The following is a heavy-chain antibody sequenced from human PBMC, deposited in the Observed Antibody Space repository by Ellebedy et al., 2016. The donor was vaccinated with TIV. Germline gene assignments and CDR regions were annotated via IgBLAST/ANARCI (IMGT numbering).Heavy chain of an antibody. D-gene: IGHD3-22*01. V-gene: IGHV1-46*01. J-gene: IGHJ6*02. Sequence: AASVKVSCKASGYTFTSYYMHWVRQAPGQGLEWMGIINPSGGSTNYAQKFQGRVTITADESTSTAYMELSSLRSEDTAVYYCARGSGYYYSDYYYYGMDVWGQGTTVTVSS. CDR1: GYTFTSYY. CDR3: ARGSGYYYSDYYYYGMDV. CDR2: INPSGGST.